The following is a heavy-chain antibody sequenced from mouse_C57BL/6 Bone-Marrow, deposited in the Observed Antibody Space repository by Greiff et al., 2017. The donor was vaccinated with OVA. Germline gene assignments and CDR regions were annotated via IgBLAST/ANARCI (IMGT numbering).Heavy chain of an antibody. Sequence: DVKLVESGPGLVKPSQSLSLTCSVTGYSITSGYYWNWIRQFPGNKLEWMGYISYDGSNNYNPSLKNRISITRDTSKNQFFLKLNSVTTEDTATYYCASGYDYEEAWFAYWGQGTLVTVSA. V-gene: IGHV3-6*01. D-gene: IGHD2-4*01. CDR1: GYSITSGYY. CDR3: ASGYDYEEAWFAY. J-gene: IGHJ3*01. CDR2: ISYDGSN.